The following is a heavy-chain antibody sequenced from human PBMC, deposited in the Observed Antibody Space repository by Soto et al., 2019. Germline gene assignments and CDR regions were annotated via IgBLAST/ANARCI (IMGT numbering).Heavy chain of an antibody. CDR1: GGTFSSYA. D-gene: IGHD1-20*01. CDR3: ARITPRQGGPYFDY. CDR2: IIPIFGTA. Sequence: QVQLVQSGAEVKKPGSSVKVSCKASGGTFSSYAISWVRQAPGQGLEWMGGIIPIFGTANYAQKFQGRVTITADESTNTAYMGLSRLGSWDTAVDYRARITPRQGGPYFDYWGQGTLVTVSS. V-gene: IGHV1-69*01. J-gene: IGHJ4*02.